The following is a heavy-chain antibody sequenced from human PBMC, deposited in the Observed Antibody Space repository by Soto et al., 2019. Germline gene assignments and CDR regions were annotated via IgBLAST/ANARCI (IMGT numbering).Heavy chain of an antibody. CDR1: GGSISSYY. V-gene: IGHV4-59*01. Sequence: QVQLQESGPGLVKPSETLSLTCTVSGGSISSYYWSWIRQPPGKGLEWIGYIYYSGITNYNPSLKSRVTISVDTSKNQFSLKRSSVTAADTAMYYCARNVAQAWFDPWGQGTLVTVSS. D-gene: IGHD2-15*01. CDR3: ARNVAQAWFDP. CDR2: IYYSGIT. J-gene: IGHJ5*02.